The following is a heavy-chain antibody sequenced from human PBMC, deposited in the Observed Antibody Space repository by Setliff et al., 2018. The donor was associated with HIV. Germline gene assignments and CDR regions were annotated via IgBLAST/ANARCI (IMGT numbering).Heavy chain of an antibody. CDR1: GGSIISSSDY. CDR3: ARDRGGDGYMDS. CDR2: IHYSGIT. Sequence: SETLSLTCTVSGGSIISSSDYWSWIRQSPGKGLEWIGSIHYSGITYCNPSLKSRVTISVDTSMNQFSLRLSSVTAADTALYYCARDRGGDGYMDSWGQGTLVTVSS. V-gene: IGHV4-39*07. D-gene: IGHD2-21*01. J-gene: IGHJ4*02.